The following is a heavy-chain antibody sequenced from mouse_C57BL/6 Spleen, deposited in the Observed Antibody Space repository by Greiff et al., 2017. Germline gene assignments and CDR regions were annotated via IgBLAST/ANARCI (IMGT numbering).Heavy chain of an antibody. J-gene: IGHJ4*01. V-gene: IGHV5-6*01. D-gene: IGHD2-4*01. CDR2: ISSGGSYT. CDR3: ARHYDYDDYYAMDY. Sequence: EVKLMASGGDLVKPGGSLKLSCAASGFTFSSYGMSWVRQTPDKRLEWVATISSGGSYTYYPDSVKGRFTISRDNAKNTLYLQMSSRKSEDTTMYYCARHYDYDDYYAMDYWGQGTSVTVSS. CDR1: GFTFSSYG.